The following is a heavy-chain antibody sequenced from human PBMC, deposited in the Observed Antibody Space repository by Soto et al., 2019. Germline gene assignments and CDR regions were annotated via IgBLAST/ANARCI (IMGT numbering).Heavy chain of an antibody. J-gene: IGHJ4*02. V-gene: IGHV1-3*01. Sequence: GASVKVSCKASGYTFTSYAMHWVRQAPGQRLEWMGWINAGNGNTKYSQKFQGRVTITRDTSASTAYMELSSLRSEDTAVYYCARGPGGPDGPGDYWGQGTLVPSPQ. D-gene: IGHD2-15*01. CDR1: GYTFTSYA. CDR2: INAGNGNT. CDR3: ARGPGGPDGPGDY.